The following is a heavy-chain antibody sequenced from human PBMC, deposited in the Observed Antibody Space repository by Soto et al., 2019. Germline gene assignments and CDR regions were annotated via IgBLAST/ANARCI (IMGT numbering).Heavy chain of an antibody. V-gene: IGHV4-4*07. CDR1: GGSISEKY. Sequence: LSLTCIVSGGSISEKYWNWVRQTPVKGLEWIGLIFANGHTDYNPSLKSRVTMSVDASKNQFSLRLTSMTAADPAVYYCVASLAASGLNWLDPWGRGTLVTVSS. CDR2: IFANGHT. CDR3: VASLAASGLNWLDP. J-gene: IGHJ5*02. D-gene: IGHD6-13*01.